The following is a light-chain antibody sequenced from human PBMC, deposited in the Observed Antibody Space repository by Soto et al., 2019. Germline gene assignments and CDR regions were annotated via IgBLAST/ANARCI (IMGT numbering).Light chain of an antibody. V-gene: IGKV1-5*01. J-gene: IGKJ1*01. CDR1: QNIRSR. Sequence: DFQMTQSPSTLSASVGDRVTITCRASQNIRSRLAWFQQKPGKAPKLLIYDASSLESGVPQGFSGSGSGTEFTLTISSLQTDDFSTCYCQQYHSYWTFGQGTKVE. CDR2: DAS. CDR3: QQYHSYWT.